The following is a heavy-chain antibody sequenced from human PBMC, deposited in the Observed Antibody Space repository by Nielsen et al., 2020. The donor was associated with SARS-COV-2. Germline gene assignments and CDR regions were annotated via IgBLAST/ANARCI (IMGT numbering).Heavy chain of an antibody. CDR3: AFRGCSGGSCHGWFDS. V-gene: IGHV3-53*01. CDR2: IYSGGST. D-gene: IGHD2-15*01. CDR1: GFTVSSNY. Sequence: GGSLRLSCAASGFTVSSNYMSWVRQAPGKGLEWVSVIYSGGSTYYADSVKGRFTISRDNSKNTLYLQMNSLRAEDTAVYYCAFRGCSGGSCHGWFDSWGQGTLVTVSS. J-gene: IGHJ5*01.